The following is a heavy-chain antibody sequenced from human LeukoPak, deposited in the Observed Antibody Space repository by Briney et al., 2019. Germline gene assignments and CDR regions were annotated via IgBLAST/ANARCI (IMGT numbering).Heavy chain of an antibody. V-gene: IGHV1-3*01. CDR1: GYTFTSYA. J-gene: IGHJ2*01. CDR3: ARDRGIQLWLRYWYFDL. CDR2: INAGNGNT. D-gene: IGHD5-18*01. Sequence: GASVKVSCTASGYTFTSYAMHWVRQAPGQRLEWMGWINAGNGNTKYSQEFQGRVTITRDTSASTAYMELRSLRSDDTALYYCARDRGIQLWLRYWYFDLWGRGTLVTVSS.